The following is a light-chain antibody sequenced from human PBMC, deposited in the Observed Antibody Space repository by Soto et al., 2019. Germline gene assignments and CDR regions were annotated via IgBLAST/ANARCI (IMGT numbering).Light chain of an antibody. Sequence: QSALTQPRSVSGSPGQSVTIPCTGTRSDVGGYNYVSWYQQHPGKAPKLMIYAVNARPSGVPDRFSGSKSANTSALTISGLQSVYEADYSCCSYAGSYTYVFGTGTKLTVL. J-gene: IGLJ1*01. V-gene: IGLV2-11*01. CDR3: CSYAGSYTYV. CDR1: RSDVGGYNY. CDR2: AVN.